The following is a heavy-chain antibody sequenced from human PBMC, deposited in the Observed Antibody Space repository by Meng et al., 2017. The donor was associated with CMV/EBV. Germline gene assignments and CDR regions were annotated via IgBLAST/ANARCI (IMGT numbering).Heavy chain of an antibody. J-gene: IGHJ4*02. Sequence: QMTFIESGPKLVNTTQTLNVTCNFSGFSLSTSGVCVGWIPQPPGKALEWLALIYWDDDKRYSPSLKSRLTITKDTSKNQVVLTMTNMDPVDTATYYCAHRGSYGYHGYWGQGTLVTVSS. D-gene: IGHD5-18*01. CDR1: GFSLSTSGVC. CDR2: IYWDDDK. V-gene: IGHV2-5*02. CDR3: AHRGSYGYHGY.